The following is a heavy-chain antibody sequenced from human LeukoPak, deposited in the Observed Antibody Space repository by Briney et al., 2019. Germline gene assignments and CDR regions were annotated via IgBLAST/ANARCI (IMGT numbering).Heavy chain of an antibody. D-gene: IGHD4-17*01. CDR1: GGSISSGDYY. Sequence: PSETLSLTCTVSGGSISSGDYYWSWIRQPPGRGLEWIGYIYYSGSTYYNPSLKSRVTISVDTPKNQFSLKLSSVTAADTAVYYCARDGRLYGDYLPFYHGRDVWGQGTTVTVSS. CDR3: ARDGRLYGDYLPFYHGRDV. J-gene: IGHJ6*02. V-gene: IGHV4-30-4*01. CDR2: IYYSGST.